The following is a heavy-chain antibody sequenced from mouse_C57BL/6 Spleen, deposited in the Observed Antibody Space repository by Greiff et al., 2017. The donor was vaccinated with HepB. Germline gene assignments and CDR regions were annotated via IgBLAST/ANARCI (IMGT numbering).Heavy chain of an antibody. D-gene: IGHD2-3*01. V-gene: IGHV1-19*01. CDR1: GYTFTDYY. CDR3: ARQIYDGYQGFAY. CDR2: INPYNGGT. Sequence: EVQLQQSGPVLVKPGASVKMSCKASGYTFTDYYMNWVKQSHGKSLEWIGVINPYNGGTSYNQKFKGKATLTVDTSSSTAYMELNSLTSEDSAVYYCARQIYDGYQGFAYWGQGTLVTVSA. J-gene: IGHJ3*01.